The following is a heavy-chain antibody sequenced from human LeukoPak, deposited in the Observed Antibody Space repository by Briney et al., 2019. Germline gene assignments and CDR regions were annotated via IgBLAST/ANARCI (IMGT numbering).Heavy chain of an antibody. CDR2: INPNSGGT. D-gene: IGHD6-13*01. V-gene: IGHV1-2*02. CDR3: ARDQHSSSWYYGQRNYYYYYGMDV. J-gene: IGHJ6*02. CDR1: GYTFTGFY. Sequence: GASVKVSCKASGYTFTGFYMHWVRQAPGQGLEWMGWINPNSGGTNYAQKFQGRVTMTRDTSISTAYMELSRLRSDDTAVYYCARDQHSSSWYYGQRNYYYYYGMDVWGQGTTVTVSS.